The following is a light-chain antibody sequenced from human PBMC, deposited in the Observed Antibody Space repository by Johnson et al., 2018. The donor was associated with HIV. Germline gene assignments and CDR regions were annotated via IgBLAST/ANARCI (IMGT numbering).Light chain of an antibody. CDR1: SSNIGNNY. J-gene: IGLJ1*01. CDR2: DNN. CDR3: ATWDSSLRGFV. V-gene: IGLV1-51*01. Sequence: QSVLTQPPSVSAAPGQKVTISCSGSSSNIGNNYVSWYQQLPGTAPKLLIYDNNKRPSGIPDRFSGAKSGTSATLAITGLQTGDEGDYYCATWDSSLRGFVFGLATKVTVL.